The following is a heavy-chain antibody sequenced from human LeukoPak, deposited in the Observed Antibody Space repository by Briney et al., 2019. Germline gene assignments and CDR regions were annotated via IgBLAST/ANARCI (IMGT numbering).Heavy chain of an antibody. CDR2: INPSGGST. CDR1: GYTFTSYG. D-gene: IGHD1-26*01. J-gene: IGHJ3*02. Sequence: ASVKVSCKASGYTFTSYGISWVRQAPGQGLEWMGIINPSGGSTSYAQKFQGRVTMTRDMSTSTVYMELSSLRSEDTAVYYCARAEYSGSYWDAFDIWGQGTMVTVSS. V-gene: IGHV1-46*01. CDR3: ARAEYSGSYWDAFDI.